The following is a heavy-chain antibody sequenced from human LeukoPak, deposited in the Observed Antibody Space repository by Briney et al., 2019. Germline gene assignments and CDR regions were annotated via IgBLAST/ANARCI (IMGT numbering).Heavy chain of an antibody. Sequence: GASVKVSCKASGYTFTSYAMHWVRQAPGQRLEWMGWINAGNGNTKYSQKFQGRVTITRDTSASTAYMELSSLRSEDTAVYYCARDSSSWYFGSYGVDVWGQGTTVTVSS. CDR3: ARDSSSWYFGSYGVDV. CDR1: GYTFTSYA. J-gene: IGHJ6*02. V-gene: IGHV1-3*01. CDR2: INAGNGNT. D-gene: IGHD6-13*01.